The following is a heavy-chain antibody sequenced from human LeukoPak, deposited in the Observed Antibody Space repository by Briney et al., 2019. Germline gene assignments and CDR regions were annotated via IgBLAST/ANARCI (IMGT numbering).Heavy chain of an antibody. V-gene: IGHV3-11*01. D-gene: IGHD5-12*01. CDR3: ARERATLDYYYYMDV. Sequence: GGSLRLSCAASGFTFSDYYMSWIRQAPGKGLEWVSYISSSGSTIYYADSVKGRFTISRDNAKNSLYLQMNSLRAEDTALYYCARERATLDYYYYMDVWGKGTTVTVSS. CDR1: GFTFSDYY. J-gene: IGHJ6*03. CDR2: ISSSGSTI.